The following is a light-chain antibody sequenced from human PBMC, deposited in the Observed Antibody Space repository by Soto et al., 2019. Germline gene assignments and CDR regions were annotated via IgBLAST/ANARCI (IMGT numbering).Light chain of an antibody. J-gene: IGLJ2*01. Sequence: QSVLTQPASVSGSPGQSITISCTGTTKDVGGYNYVSWYQQHPGKAPRLLTYDVTKRPSGVSNRFSGSKSGNTASLTISGLQAGDEADYYCSSYTYSDTVIFGGGTQLTVL. CDR2: DVT. CDR1: TKDVGGYNY. V-gene: IGLV2-14*03. CDR3: SSYTYSDTVI.